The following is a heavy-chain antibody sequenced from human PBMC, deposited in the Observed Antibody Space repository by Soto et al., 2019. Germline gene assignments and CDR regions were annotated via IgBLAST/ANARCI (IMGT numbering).Heavy chain of an antibody. D-gene: IGHD3-22*01. CDR2: LWYDGSRE. J-gene: IGHJ4*02. Sequence: QVQLVESGGGVVQPGRSLRLSCTASGFSASTHVIHWVRQAPGKGLEWVAVLWYDGSREYYAESVKGRFTISRDNSKNTMYLQMNSLRAEDTAVYYCARVPRYDTWYFDYWGQGTLATVSS. V-gene: IGHV3-33*01. CDR3: ARVPRYDTWYFDY. CDR1: GFSASTHV.